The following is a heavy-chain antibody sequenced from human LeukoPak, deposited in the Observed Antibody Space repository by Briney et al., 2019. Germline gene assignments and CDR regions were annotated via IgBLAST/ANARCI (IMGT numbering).Heavy chain of an antibody. J-gene: IGHJ6*02. CDR3: AKVTVRFLESSDGMDV. D-gene: IGHD3-3*01. CDR2: ISGSGGST. CDR1: GFTFSSYA. Sequence: GGSLRLSCAASGFTFSSYAMSWVRQAPGKGLEWVSAISGSGGSTYYADSVKGRFTISRDNSKNTLYLQMNSLRAEDTAVYYCAKVTVRFLESSDGMDVWGQGTTVTVSS. V-gene: IGHV3-23*01.